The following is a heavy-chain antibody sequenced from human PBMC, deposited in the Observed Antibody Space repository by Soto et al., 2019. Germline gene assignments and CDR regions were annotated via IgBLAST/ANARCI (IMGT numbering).Heavy chain of an antibody. Sequence: QVQLVQSGAEVKKPGASVKVSCKASGYTFTSYYMHWVRQAPGQGLEWMGIINPSGGSTSYAQKFQGRVTMTRDTSTSTVYMGLSSLRSEDTAVYYCARESPTIFPPDYWGQGTLVTVSS. D-gene: IGHD3-3*01. V-gene: IGHV1-46*01. CDR2: INPSGGST. J-gene: IGHJ4*02. CDR3: ARESPTIFPPDY. CDR1: GYTFTSYY.